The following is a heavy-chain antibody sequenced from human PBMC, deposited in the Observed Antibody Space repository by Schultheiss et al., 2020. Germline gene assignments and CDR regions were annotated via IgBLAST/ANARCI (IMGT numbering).Heavy chain of an antibody. CDR3: ARVYSGYDLDY. Sequence: SETLSLTCTVSGGSISSYYWNSIRQPPGKGLEWLGEVNHSGSTNCDPSLKSRVTISVDTSMNQFSLKLSSVTAADTAVYYCARVYSGYDLDYWGQGTLVTVSS. D-gene: IGHD5-12*01. J-gene: IGHJ4*02. CDR2: VNHSGST. CDR1: GGSISSYY. V-gene: IGHV4-34*01.